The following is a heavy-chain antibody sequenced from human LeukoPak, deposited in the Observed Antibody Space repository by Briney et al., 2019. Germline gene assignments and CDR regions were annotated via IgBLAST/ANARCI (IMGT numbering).Heavy chain of an antibody. V-gene: IGHV3-23*01. D-gene: IGHD1-1*01. Sequence: PGGSLRLSCAASGFSFSMYSMSWIRQAPGKGLEWASAISGSGDSTYYADSVKGRFTISRDNSKNTLYLQMNSLRADDTAVYYCVKDEGGVQLAYWGQGTLVTVSS. CDR2: ISGSGDST. CDR1: GFSFSMYS. J-gene: IGHJ4*02. CDR3: VKDEGGVQLAY.